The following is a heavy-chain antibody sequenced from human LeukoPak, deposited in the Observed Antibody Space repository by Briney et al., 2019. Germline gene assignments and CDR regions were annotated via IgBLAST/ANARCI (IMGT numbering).Heavy chain of an antibody. V-gene: IGHV1-8*01. CDR1: GYTFTNYD. CDR3: ARGRAESSGYYSYYFDY. D-gene: IGHD3-22*01. J-gene: IGHJ4*02. CDR2: MNPNSGNR. Sequence: ASVTVSCKASGYTFTNYDINWVRQATGQGLEWMGWMNPNSGNRGYAQNFQGRITISKSTSINTAYMELSSLRSEDTAVYYCARGRAESSGYYSYYFDYWGQGTLVTVSS.